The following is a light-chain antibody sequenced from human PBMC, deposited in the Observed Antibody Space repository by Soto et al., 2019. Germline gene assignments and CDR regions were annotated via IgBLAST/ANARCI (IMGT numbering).Light chain of an antibody. V-gene: IGKV3-20*01. CDR3: HQYGNSPA. CDR2: GAS. Sequence: EIVLTQSPGTLSLSPGERATLSCRASQSVSSSYLAWYQQKPGQAPRLLIYGASSRATGIPDRFSGSGSGTDLPLTISRLEPEDFAVYDCHQYGNSPAFGGGTKVEIK. J-gene: IGKJ4*01. CDR1: QSVSSSY.